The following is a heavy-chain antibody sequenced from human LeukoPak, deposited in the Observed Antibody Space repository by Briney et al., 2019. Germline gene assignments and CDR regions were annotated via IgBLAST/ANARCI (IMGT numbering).Heavy chain of an antibody. J-gene: IGHJ4*02. CDR3: ARASVGGYDTFDY. V-gene: IGHV4-59*01. Sequence: SETLSLTCTVSGGSISSYYWSWIRQPPGKGLEWIGYIYYSRSTNYSPSLKSRVTISVDTSKNQFSLKLSSVTAADTAVYYCARASVGGYDTFDYWGQGTLVTVSS. CDR1: GGSISSYY. D-gene: IGHD5-12*01. CDR2: IYYSRST.